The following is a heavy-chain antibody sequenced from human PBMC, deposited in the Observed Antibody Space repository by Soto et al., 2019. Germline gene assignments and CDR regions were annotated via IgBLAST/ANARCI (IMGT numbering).Heavy chain of an antibody. CDR2: IYYSGST. Sequence: PSETLSLTCTVSGGSISSSSYYWGWIRQPPGKGLEWIGSIYYSGSTYYNPSLKRRVTISVDTSKNQFSLKLSSVTAADTAVYSCARDSGYGDYYYYYRGVWGKGTTVAVAS. CDR1: GGSISSSSYY. J-gene: IGHJ6*03. V-gene: IGHV4-39*07. CDR3: ARDSGYGDYYYYYRGV. D-gene: IGHD4-17*01.